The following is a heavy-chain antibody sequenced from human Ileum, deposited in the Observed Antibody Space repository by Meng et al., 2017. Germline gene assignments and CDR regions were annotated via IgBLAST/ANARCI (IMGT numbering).Heavy chain of an antibody. CDR3: ASSTSGPELNY. V-gene: IGHV4-30-2*01. J-gene: IGHJ4*02. D-gene: IGHD2/OR15-2a*01. Sequence: HLQLQESGSGLVTSSRTLSLTCTVSGGSISSSAYSWTGIRQPPGKGLEWIGYIYQVGSTNYNPSLKSRVTIFVDTSKNQFSLKLTSVTAADTAVYYCASSTSGPELNYWGQGTLVTVSS. CDR2: IYQVGST. CDR1: GGSISSSAYS.